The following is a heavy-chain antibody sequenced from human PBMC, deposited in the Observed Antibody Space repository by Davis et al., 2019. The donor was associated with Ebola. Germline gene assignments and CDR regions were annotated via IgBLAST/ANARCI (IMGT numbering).Heavy chain of an antibody. CDR1: GFTFGNYA. J-gene: IGHJ4*02. CDR2: ISGSGSST. V-gene: IGHV3-23*01. Sequence: GGSLRLSCAASGFTFGNYAMNWVRQAPGKGLEWVSSISGSGSSTHYADSVKGRFTISRDNSKNTAYLQMNSLKTEDTAVYYCTFLYSSGSNYWGQGTLVTVSS. CDR3: TFLYSSGSNY. D-gene: IGHD6-19*01.